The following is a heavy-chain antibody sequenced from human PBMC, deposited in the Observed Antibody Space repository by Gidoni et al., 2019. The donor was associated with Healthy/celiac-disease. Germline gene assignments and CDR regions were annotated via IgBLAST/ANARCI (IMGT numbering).Heavy chain of an antibody. J-gene: IGHJ4*02. V-gene: IGHV3-30-3*01. CDR2: ISYDGSNK. CDR3: ARDHSGSYDGYYFDY. CDR1: GFTFSSYA. Sequence: QVQLVESEGGVVQPGRSLRLSCAASGFTFSSYAMHWVRQAPGKGLEWVAVISYDGSNKYYADSVKGRFTISRDNSKNTLYLQMNSLRAEDTAVYYCARDHSGSYDGYYFDYWGQGTLVTVSS. D-gene: IGHD1-26*01.